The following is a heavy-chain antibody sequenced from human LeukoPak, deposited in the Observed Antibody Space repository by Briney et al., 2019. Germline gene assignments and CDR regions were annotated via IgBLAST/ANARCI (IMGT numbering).Heavy chain of an antibody. Sequence: GGSLRLSCAASGFTFSSYEMNWVRQAPGKGLEWVSYISSSGSTIYYADSVKGRFTISGDNAKNSLYLQMNSLRAEDTAVYYCARDLSTMWGTPQDYWGQGTLVTVSS. CDR3: ARDLSTMWGTPQDY. V-gene: IGHV3-48*03. J-gene: IGHJ4*02. CDR2: ISSSGSTI. CDR1: GFTFSSYE. D-gene: IGHD1-14*01.